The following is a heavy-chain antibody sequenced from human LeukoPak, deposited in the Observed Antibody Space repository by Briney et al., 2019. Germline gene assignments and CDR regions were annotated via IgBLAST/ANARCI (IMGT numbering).Heavy chain of an antibody. CDR2: ISSSSSYM. CDR3: AKNRQSASSDFDY. D-gene: IGHD6-6*01. CDR1: GFTFSIYG. J-gene: IGHJ4*02. Sequence: PGGSLRLSCAASGFTFSIYGMNWVRQAPGKGLEWVSSISSSSSYMFYADSLKGRFTISRDNAKNTLYLQMNSLRAEDTAVYYCAKNRQSASSDFDYWGQGTLVTVSS. V-gene: IGHV3-21*01.